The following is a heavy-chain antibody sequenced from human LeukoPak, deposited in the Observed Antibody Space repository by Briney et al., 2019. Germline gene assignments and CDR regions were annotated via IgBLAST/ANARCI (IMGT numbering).Heavy chain of an antibody. J-gene: IGHJ4*02. CDR3: VRDAYGAHFDY. CDR1: GFTLSAYT. D-gene: IGHD2-21*01. Sequence: PGGSLRLSCIASGFTLSAYTMNWVRQTPGKGLEWVSTLTRGGDNDIHYADSVKGRFTISRDNSKNSLYLQMNSLRADDTAVYYCVRDAYGAHFDYWGQGNLVTVSS. V-gene: IGHV3-21*06. CDR2: LTRGGDNDI.